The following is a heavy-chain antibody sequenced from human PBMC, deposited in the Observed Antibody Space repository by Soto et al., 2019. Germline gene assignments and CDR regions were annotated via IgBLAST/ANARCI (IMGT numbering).Heavy chain of an antibody. CDR3: AHRVLRTVFGLVTTTAIYFDF. D-gene: IGHD3-3*01. CDR2: IYWDYDK. V-gene: IGHV2-5*02. J-gene: IGHJ4*02. CDR1: GFSLTTSGVG. Sequence: QITLNESGPTQVKPRQTLTLTCTFSGFSLTTSGVGVGWIRQSPGKAPEWLALIYWDYDKRYSPSLKSRLTITKDTSKNQVVLTMADLYPADTATYYCAHRVLRTVFGLVTTTAIYFDFWGQGTPVAVSS.